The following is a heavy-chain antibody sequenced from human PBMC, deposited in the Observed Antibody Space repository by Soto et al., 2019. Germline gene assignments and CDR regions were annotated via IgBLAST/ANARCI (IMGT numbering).Heavy chain of an antibody. CDR1: GGTFSSYT. J-gene: IGHJ4*02. Sequence: QVQLVQSGAEVKKPGSSVKVSCKASGGTFSSYTISWVRQAPGQGLEWMGRIIPILGIANYAQKFQGRVTITADKSTITAYMELSSLRSEDTAVYYCAREFADSSGLDYWGQGPLVTVSS. D-gene: IGHD3-22*01. CDR2: IIPILGIA. CDR3: AREFADSSGLDY. V-gene: IGHV1-69*08.